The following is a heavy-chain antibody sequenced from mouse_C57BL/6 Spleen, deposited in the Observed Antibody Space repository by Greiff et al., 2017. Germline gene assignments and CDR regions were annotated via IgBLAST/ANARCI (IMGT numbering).Heavy chain of an antibody. Sequence: QVQLQQPGAELVKPGASVKLSCKASGYTFTSYWMHWVKQRPGQGLEWIGMIHPNSGSTNYNEKFKSKATLTVDKSSSTAYMQLSSLTSEDSAVYYCASGYGSSPYYAMDYWGQGTSVTVSS. J-gene: IGHJ4*01. D-gene: IGHD1-1*01. CDR2: IHPNSGST. V-gene: IGHV1-64*01. CDR1: GYTFTSYW. CDR3: ASGYGSSPYYAMDY.